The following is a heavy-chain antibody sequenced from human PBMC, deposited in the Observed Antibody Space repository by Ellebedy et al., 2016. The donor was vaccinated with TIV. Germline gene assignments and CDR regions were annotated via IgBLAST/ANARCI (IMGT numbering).Heavy chain of an antibody. J-gene: IGHJ4*02. CDR3: AGGEWLQSDY. D-gene: IGHD5-24*01. V-gene: IGHV3-53*01. CDR2: IYSGGST. Sequence: GESLKISXAASGFTVSSNYMSWVRQAPGKGLEWVSVIYSGGSTYYADSVKGRFTISRDNSKNTLYLQMNSLRAEDTAVYYCAGGEWLQSDYWGQGTLVTVSS. CDR1: GFTVSSNY.